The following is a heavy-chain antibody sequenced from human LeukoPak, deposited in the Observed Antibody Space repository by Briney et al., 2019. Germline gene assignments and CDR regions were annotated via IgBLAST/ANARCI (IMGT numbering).Heavy chain of an antibody. D-gene: IGHD2-21*02. V-gene: IGHV3-74*01. J-gene: IGHJ4*02. CDR1: GFTFSNYW. Sequence: GGSLRLSFAASGFTFSNYWIHWVRQVPGKGRVGVSLINTDGSSTSYADSVKGRFTISRDNANNTVYLQMNSLRAEDTALYYCVREATAIIPFDYGGQGTLVTVSS. CDR2: INTDGSST. CDR3: VREATAIIPFDY.